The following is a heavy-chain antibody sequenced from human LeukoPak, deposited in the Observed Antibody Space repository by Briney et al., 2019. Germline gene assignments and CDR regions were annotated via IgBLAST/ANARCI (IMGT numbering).Heavy chain of an antibody. CDR2: INEDGSEK. Sequence: PGGSLRLSCTASGFTFSNYWMMWVRQAPGKGLEWVANINEDGSEKYYADSVEGRFTISRDNAKNSLYLQMNSLRAEDTAVYYCARMNSGWYVDYWGQGTLVTVSS. D-gene: IGHD5-12*01. CDR1: GFTFSNYW. CDR3: ARMNSGWYVDY. V-gene: IGHV3-7*01. J-gene: IGHJ4*02.